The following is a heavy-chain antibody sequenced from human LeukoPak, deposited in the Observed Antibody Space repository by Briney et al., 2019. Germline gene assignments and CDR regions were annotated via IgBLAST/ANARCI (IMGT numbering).Heavy chain of an antibody. D-gene: IGHD3-16*01. V-gene: IGHV3-74*01. CDR3: ARDRVLLHAYYYGMDV. CDR2: IDGDARTI. J-gene: IGHJ6*02. CDR1: GFTFSTTW. Sequence: GGSLRLSCAASGFTFSTTWVHWVRQAPGQGLVWVSRIDGDARTIDYADSVKGRFTISRDNSKNTLYLQMNSLRAEDTAVYYCARDRVLLHAYYYGMDVWGQGTTVTVSS.